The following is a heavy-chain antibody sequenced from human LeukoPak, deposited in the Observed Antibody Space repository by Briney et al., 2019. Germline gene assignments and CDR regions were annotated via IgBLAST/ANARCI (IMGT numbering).Heavy chain of an antibody. V-gene: IGHV4-59*01. CDR1: GGSISSYY. CDR3: AREGIAVSWGFDP. D-gene: IGHD6-19*01. J-gene: IGHJ5*02. Sequence: PSETLSLTCTVSGGSISSYYWSWIRQPPGKGLEWIGYIYYSGSTNYNPSLKSRVTISVDTSKNQFSLKLSSVTAADTAVYYCAREGIAVSWGFDPWGQGTLVTVSS. CDR2: IYYSGST.